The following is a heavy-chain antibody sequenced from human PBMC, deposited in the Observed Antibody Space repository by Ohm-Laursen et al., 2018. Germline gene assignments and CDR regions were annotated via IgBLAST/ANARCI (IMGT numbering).Heavy chain of an antibody. V-gene: IGHV4-59*10. CDR1: GGSFSGYY. CDR2: IYTSGRT. J-gene: IGHJ4*02. Sequence: PSQTLSLTWAVYGGSFSGYYWSWIRQPPGKGLEWIGRIYTSGRTNYNPSLKSRVTMSVDTSKNQFSLKLSSVTAADTAVYYCARAAGSSGWYYFDYWGQGTLVTVSS. D-gene: IGHD6-19*01. CDR3: ARAAGSSGWYYFDY.